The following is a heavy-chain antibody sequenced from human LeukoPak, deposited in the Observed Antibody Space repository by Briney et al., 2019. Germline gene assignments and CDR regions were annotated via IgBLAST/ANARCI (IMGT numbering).Heavy chain of an antibody. D-gene: IGHD3-22*01. CDR2: ISGSGGST. CDR1: GFTVSSNY. CDR3: AKAAGPPYYYDSSGRFDY. Sequence: PGGSLRLSCAASGFTVSSNYMSWVRQAPGKGLEWVSAISGSGGSTYYADSVKGRFTISRDNSKNTLYLQMNSLRAEDTAVYYCAKAAGPPYYYDSSGRFDYWGQGTLVTVSS. J-gene: IGHJ4*02. V-gene: IGHV3-23*01.